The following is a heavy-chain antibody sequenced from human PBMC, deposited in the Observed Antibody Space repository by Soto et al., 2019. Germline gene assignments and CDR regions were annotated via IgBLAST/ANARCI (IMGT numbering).Heavy chain of an antibody. CDR3: ARGYDFWSHFFDY. CDR2: IYYSGST. J-gene: IGHJ4*02. D-gene: IGHD3-3*01. V-gene: IGHV4-59*01. CDR1: GCSLSSYS. Sequence: QVQLQESGPGLVNPSETLSLTCTVSGCSLSSYSWSWIRQPPGKGLEWIGYIYYSGSTNYNPSLKSRVTISVDTSKNQFSLKLSSVTAADTAVYYCARGYDFWSHFFDYWGQGTLVTVSS.